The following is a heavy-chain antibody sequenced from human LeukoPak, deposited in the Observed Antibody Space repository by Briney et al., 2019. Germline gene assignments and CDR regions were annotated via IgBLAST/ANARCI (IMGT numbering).Heavy chain of an antibody. J-gene: IGHJ3*02. CDR3: AKAVTMVRGDPDAFDI. D-gene: IGHD3-10*01. Sequence: GGSLRLSCAASGFTFRSYAMHWVRQDPGKGLEWVSGISWNSGSIGYADSVKGRFTISRDNAKNSLYLQMNSLRAEDMALYYCAKAVTMVRGDPDAFDIWGQGTMVTVSS. CDR1: GFTFRSYA. V-gene: IGHV3-9*03. CDR2: ISWNSGSI.